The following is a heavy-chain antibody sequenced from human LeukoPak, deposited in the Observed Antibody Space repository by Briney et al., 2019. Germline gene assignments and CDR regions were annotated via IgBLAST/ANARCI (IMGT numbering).Heavy chain of an antibody. D-gene: IGHD4-11*01. V-gene: IGHV4-38-2*02. CDR2: IYHSGST. CDR1: GYSISSGYY. J-gene: IGHJ4*02. Sequence: KPSETLSLTCTVSGYSISSGYYWGWIRQPPGKGLEWIGSIYHSGSTYYNPSLKSRVTISVDTSKNQFSLKLSSVTAADTAVYYCARGGPVTTVTTKPDYWGQGTLVTVSS. CDR3: ARGGPVTTVTTKPDY.